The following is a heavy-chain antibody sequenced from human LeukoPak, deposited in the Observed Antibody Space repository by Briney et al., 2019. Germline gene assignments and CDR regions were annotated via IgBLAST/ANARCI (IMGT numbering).Heavy chain of an antibody. D-gene: IGHD1-26*01. CDR2: ISGSRGST. J-gene: IGHJ4*02. V-gene: IGHV3-23*01. CDR3: ARNYYEPTYDYYFDC. CDR1: GFTFRSYA. Sequence: GGSLRLSCAASGFTFRSYAMSWVRQAPGKGLEWVSAISGSRGSTYYADSVRGRFTISRDNSKNTLYLHMNSLRAEDTALYYCARNYYEPTYDYYFDCWGQGTLVTVCS.